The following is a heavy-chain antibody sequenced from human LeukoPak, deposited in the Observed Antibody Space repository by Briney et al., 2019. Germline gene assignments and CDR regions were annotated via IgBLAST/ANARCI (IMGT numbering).Heavy chain of an antibody. Sequence: SETLSLTCTVSGGSISSYYWSWIRQTPGKGLEWIGEINHSGSTNYNPSLKSRVTISVDTSKNQFSLKLSSVTAADTAVYYCARSESVSRFDPWGQGTLVTVSS. CDR2: INHSGST. J-gene: IGHJ5*02. CDR3: ARSESVSRFDP. V-gene: IGHV4-34*01. CDR1: GGSISSYY. D-gene: IGHD5/OR15-5a*01.